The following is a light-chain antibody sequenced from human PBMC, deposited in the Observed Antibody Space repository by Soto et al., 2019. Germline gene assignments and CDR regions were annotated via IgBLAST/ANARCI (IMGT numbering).Light chain of an antibody. CDR2: KAS. CDR1: QSISTW. J-gene: IGKJ4*01. CDR3: QQYNVYPLT. Sequence: DIPMTQSPSTLSASVGDRVTITCRASQSISTWLAWYQQKPGRAPKLLIYKASSLESGVPSRFSGSGSGTEFTLTISSLQPDDFATYYCQQYNVYPLTFGGGTKVEIK. V-gene: IGKV1-5*03.